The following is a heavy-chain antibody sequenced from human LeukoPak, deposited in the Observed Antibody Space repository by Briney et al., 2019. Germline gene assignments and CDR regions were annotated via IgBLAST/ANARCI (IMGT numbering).Heavy chain of an antibody. J-gene: IGHJ6*03. D-gene: IGHD3-3*01. V-gene: IGHV4-59*11. CDR1: GGSISSHY. Sequence: SETLSLTCTVSGGSISSHYWSWIRQPPGKGLEWIGYIYHSGSTNYNPSLKSRVTISVDTSKNQFYLKLSSVTAADTAVYYCARAYYDFWSGQDPDYYYYMDVWGKGTTVTVSS. CDR2: IYHSGST. CDR3: ARAYYDFWSGQDPDYYYYMDV.